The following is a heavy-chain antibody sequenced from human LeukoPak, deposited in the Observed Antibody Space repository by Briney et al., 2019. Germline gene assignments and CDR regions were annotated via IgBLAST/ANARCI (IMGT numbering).Heavy chain of an antibody. CDR1: GFTFSSYA. V-gene: IGHV3-23*01. Sequence: GGSLRLSCAASGFTFSSYAMSWVRQAPGKGLEWVSAISGSGGSTYYADSVKGRFTISRDNCKNTLYLQMNSLRAEDTAVYYCAKARYGDYVAPVGGPFDYWGQGTLVTVSS. CDR2: ISGSGGST. J-gene: IGHJ4*02. CDR3: AKARYGDYVAPVGGPFDY. D-gene: IGHD4-17*01.